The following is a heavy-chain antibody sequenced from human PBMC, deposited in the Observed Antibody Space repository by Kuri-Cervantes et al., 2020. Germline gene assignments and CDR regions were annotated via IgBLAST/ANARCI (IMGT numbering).Heavy chain of an antibody. CDR3: ARAGTPDMVEMVRGVAGAFDI. J-gene: IGHJ3*02. Sequence: SETLSLTCTVSGGSISSGDYYWSWIRQPPGKGLEWIGYIYYSGSTYYNPSLKSRVTISVDTSKNQFSLKLSSVTAADTAVYYCARAGTPDMVEMVRGVAGAFDIWGQGTMVTVSS. V-gene: IGHV4-30-4*01. D-gene: IGHD3-10*01. CDR1: GGSISSGDYY. CDR2: IYYSGST.